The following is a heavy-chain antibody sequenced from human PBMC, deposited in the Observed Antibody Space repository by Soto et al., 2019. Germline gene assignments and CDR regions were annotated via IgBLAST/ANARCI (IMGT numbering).Heavy chain of an antibody. CDR2: IYSSGTT. CDR3: ARDSLALFDS. V-gene: IGHV4-61*01. D-gene: IGHD5-12*01. Sequence: QAQLQESGPGLVKPSETLSLTCTVSDGSVSSGNYYWTWIRQPPGKGLEWIGYIYSSGTTLYNPSLTSRVSISVDRSMNQFSLKLSSVTAADTAVYYCARDSLALFDSWGQGTVVTVSS. CDR1: DGSVSSGNYY. J-gene: IGHJ4*02.